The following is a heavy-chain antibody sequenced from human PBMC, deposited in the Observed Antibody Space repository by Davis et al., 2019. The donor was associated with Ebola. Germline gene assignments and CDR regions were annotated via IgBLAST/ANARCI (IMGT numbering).Heavy chain of an antibody. Sequence: SETLSLTCAVYGGSFSGYYWTWIRQPPGKGLEWIGEINHSGSTNYNLSLKSRVTIPVDTSENHFSLRLRSVTTADTAVYYCARDHGAGNLDVWGQGTTVTVSS. CDR3: ARDHGAGNLDV. CDR2: INHSGST. V-gene: IGHV4-34*01. CDR1: GGSFSGYY. D-gene: IGHD3-16*01. J-gene: IGHJ6*02.